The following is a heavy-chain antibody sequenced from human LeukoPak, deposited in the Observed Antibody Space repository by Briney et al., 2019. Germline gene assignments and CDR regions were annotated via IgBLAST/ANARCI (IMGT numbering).Heavy chain of an antibody. V-gene: IGHV1-24*01. J-gene: IGHJ4*02. CDR3: ATDRIVGATKGPFDY. D-gene: IGHD1-26*01. Sequence: ASVKVSCKVSGYTLTELSMHWVRQAPGKGLEWMGGFEPEDGETIYAQKFQGRVTMTEDTSTDTAYMELSSLRSEDTAVYYCATDRIVGATKGPFDYWGQGTLVTVSS. CDR1: GYTLTELS. CDR2: FEPEDGET.